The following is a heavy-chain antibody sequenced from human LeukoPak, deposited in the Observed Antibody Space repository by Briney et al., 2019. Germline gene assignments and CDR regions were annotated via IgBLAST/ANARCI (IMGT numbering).Heavy chain of an antibody. V-gene: IGHV1-2*02. CDR3: ATDMVGYCGGEGCYSEAH. D-gene: IGHD2-15*01. J-gene: IGHJ4*02. Sequence: ASVKVSCKASGYTFTGYYLHRVRQAPGQGLEWMGWINPNSGGTNYAQKFQGRVTMTRDTSISTAYMDLSRLRYDDTAVYYCATDMVGYCGGEGCYSEAHWGQGTLVTVSS. CDR1: GYTFTGYY. CDR2: INPNSGGT.